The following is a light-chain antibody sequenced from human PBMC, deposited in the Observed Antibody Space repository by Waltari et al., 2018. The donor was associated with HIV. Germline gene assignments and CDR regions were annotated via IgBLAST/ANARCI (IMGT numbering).Light chain of an antibody. CDR2: DVS. V-gene: IGKV3-11*01. CDR3: QQRSKWT. J-gene: IGKJ1*01. CDR1: QSVSSY. Sequence: EFVLTQSPATLSLSPGERATLSCRASQSVSSYLAWYQQKPGQAPRLLIYDVSKRATGIPARFSGSGSGTDFTLTISSLEPEDFAVYYFQQRSKWTFGQGTRVELK.